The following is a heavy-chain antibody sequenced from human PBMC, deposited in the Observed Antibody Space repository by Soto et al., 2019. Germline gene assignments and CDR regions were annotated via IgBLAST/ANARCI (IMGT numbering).Heavy chain of an antibody. CDR2: IHHSGST. CDR1: GGSFSGYY. J-gene: IGHJ4*02. D-gene: IGHD6-19*01. Sequence: QVQLQQWGAGLLKPSETLSLTCAVYGGSFSGYYWSWIRQPPGKGLEWIGDIHHSGSTNYNPSLTSRVTISADKAKNQFSLNPSSMAPADTAVYYCARGGQWLPVYWGQGTLVTVSS. CDR3: ARGGQWLPVY. V-gene: IGHV4-34*01.